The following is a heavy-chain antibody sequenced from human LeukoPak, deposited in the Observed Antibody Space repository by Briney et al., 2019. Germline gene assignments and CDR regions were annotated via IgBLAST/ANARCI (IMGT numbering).Heavy chain of an antibody. V-gene: IGHV1-46*01. Sequence: GASVKVSCRASGYTFTSHYMHWVRQAPGQGLEWMGIINLSAGSTSYPQKFQGRVTITRDTSTSTVYMELSSLRSEDTAVYYCAAPGASGFVGNFWSGPLDFWGQGTLVTVSS. D-gene: IGHD3-3*01. CDR2: INLSAGST. CDR1: GYTFTSHY. J-gene: IGHJ4*02. CDR3: AAPGASGFVGNFWSGPLDF.